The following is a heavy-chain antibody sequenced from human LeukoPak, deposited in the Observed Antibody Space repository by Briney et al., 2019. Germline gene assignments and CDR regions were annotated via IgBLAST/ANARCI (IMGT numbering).Heavy chain of an antibody. CDR2: IYPGESIYASENT. J-gene: IGHJ4*02. Sequence: SETLSLTCSVSGVSISAYYWSWIRQPAGKGLEWIGRIYPGESIYASENTNYNPSLKSRVTISVDTSKNQFSLKLSSVTAADTAVYYCRLCSGVFEANSGFDYWGQGTLVTVSS. CDR1: GVSISAYY. CDR3: RLCSGVFEANSGFDY. D-gene: IGHD2-15*01. V-gene: IGHV4-4*07.